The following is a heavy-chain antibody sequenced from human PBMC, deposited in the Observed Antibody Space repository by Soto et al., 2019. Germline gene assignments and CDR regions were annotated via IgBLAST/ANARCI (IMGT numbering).Heavy chain of an antibody. CDR1: GYTVSSYG. D-gene: IGHD1-26*01. CDR2: ISAYNGNT. J-gene: IGHJ4*02. CDR3: VRDGRPFGHFDY. V-gene: IGHV1-18*04. Sequence: ASVKVSCKASGYTVSSYGISWVRQAPGQGLEWMGWISAYNGNTNYEQKVQGRVTMTADQSTNTAYMELTNLRSDDTAVYYCVRDGRPFGHFDYWGKGRVVTVSS.